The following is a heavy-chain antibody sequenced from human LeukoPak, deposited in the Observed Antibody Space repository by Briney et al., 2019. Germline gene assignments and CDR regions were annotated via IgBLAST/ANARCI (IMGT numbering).Heavy chain of an antibody. V-gene: IGHV1-2*02. CDR1: GYIFTDYY. J-gene: IGHJ4*02. CDR3: ARDQGGNYDKFDY. Sequence: ASVKVSCKASGYIFTDYYLRWVRQAPGQGLEWMAWINPNNGRTTYAQKFRDRVTVTTDTSITTGYMELRRLRFDDTAVYYCARDQGGNYDKFDYWGQGALVTVS. D-gene: IGHD3-3*01. CDR2: INPNNGRT.